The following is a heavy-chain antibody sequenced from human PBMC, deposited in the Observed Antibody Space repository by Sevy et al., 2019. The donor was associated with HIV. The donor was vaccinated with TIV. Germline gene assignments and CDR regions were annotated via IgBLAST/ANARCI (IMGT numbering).Heavy chain of an antibody. CDR1: GFIFSNYN. CDR2: ISSSSSYI. CDR3: AGENYYDSTAYRFDY. J-gene: IGHJ4*02. V-gene: IGHV3-21*04. D-gene: IGHD3-22*01. Sequence: GGSLRLSCAASGFIFSNYNMNWVRQAPGKGLEWVSSISSSSSYIYYADSVKGRFTISRDNAKNSLYLQMNSLRAEDTAVHYCAGENYYDSTAYRFDYWGQGTLVTVSS.